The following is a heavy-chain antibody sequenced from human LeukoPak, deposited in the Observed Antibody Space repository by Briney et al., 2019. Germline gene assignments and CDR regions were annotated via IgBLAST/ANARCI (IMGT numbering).Heavy chain of an antibody. Sequence: SETLSLTCAVSGGSISSSNWWSWVRQPPGKGLEWIGEIYHSGSTNYNPSLKGRVTISVDKSKNQFSLKLSSVTAADTAVYYCARDLREPLWFGEIKDWFDPWGQGTLVTVSS. D-gene: IGHD3-10*01. CDR3: ARDLREPLWFGEIKDWFDP. CDR2: IYHSGST. V-gene: IGHV4-4*02. J-gene: IGHJ5*02. CDR1: GGSISSSNW.